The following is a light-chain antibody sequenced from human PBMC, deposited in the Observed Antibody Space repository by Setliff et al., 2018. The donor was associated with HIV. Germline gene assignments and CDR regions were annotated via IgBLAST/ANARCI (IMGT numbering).Light chain of an antibody. V-gene: IGLV1-51*01. J-gene: IGLJ1*01. CDR2: DDN. CDR3: GAWDGSLSAYI. Sequence: QSVLTQPPSVSAAARQKVTISCSGKTSNIGSNSLSWYQHLPGTAPRLLIFDDNRRPSGIPVRFSGSKSGTSATLTIAGLQSGDEATYYCGAWDGSLSAYIFGTGTKVTVL. CDR1: TSNIGSNS.